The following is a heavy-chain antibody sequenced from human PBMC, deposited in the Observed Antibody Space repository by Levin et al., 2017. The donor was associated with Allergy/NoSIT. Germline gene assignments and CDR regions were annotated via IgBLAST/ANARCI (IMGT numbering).Heavy chain of an antibody. J-gene: IGHJ5*02. V-gene: IGHV1-2*06. Sequence: PGESLKISCKTSGFTFTGYFVHWVRQAPGQGLEWMGRINPNNGKTDYAQNFQGRVTMTRDTSITTAYMELTGLTSDDTAVYYCAKDLTGDARGNHWGQGTLVTVSS. CDR3: AKDLTGDARGNH. D-gene: IGHD7-27*01. CDR1: GFTFTGYF. CDR2: INPNNGKT.